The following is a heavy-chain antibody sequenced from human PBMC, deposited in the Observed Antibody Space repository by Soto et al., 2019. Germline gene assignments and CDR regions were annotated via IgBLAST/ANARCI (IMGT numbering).Heavy chain of an antibody. V-gene: IGHV1-2*02. J-gene: IGHJ3*02. CDR3: SSPIEYSISLLKWDI. D-gene: IGHD6-6*01. CDR2: VNPRSGGT. CDR1: GYTFTDYY. Sequence: QVQLVQSGAEVKKPGASVKVSCKASGYTFTDYYMHWMRQAPGQGLEWMGWVNPRSGGTNYAQKFQGRVTMTRDTSISTVYMELYRLPSDDTAVYYCSSPIEYSISLLKWDIWGQGTTVTVSS.